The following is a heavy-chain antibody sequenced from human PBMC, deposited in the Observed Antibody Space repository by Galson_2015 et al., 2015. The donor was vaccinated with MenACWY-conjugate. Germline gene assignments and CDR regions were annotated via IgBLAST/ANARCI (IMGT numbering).Heavy chain of an antibody. D-gene: IGHD2-21*01. CDR1: GFTLSHYW. J-gene: IGHJ4*02. Sequence: SLRLCCAASGFTLSHYWMSWVRQAPGKGVEWVATIREDGSETFHVDSVKDRFTISRDNVQNSLHLQMNSLRVEDTALYYCARPVRNRLTIAVPYYFDHWGQGTLVAVAS. CDR2: IREDGSET. V-gene: IGHV3-7*03. CDR3: ARPVRNRLTIAVPYYFDH.